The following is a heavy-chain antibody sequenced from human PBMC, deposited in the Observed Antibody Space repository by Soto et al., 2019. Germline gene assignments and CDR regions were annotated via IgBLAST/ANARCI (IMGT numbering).Heavy chain of an antibody. CDR3: ARHTSSSIWAFDY. D-gene: IGHD2-2*01. CDR1: GGSISSGSYY. J-gene: IGHJ4*02. CDR2: IYYSGST. V-gene: IGHV4-39*01. Sequence: SETLSLTCTVSGGSISSGSYYWGWIRQPPGKGLEWIGSIYYSGSTYYNPSLKSRVTISVDTSKNQFSLKLSSVTAADTAVYCGARHTSSSIWAFDYWGQGTLVTVSS.